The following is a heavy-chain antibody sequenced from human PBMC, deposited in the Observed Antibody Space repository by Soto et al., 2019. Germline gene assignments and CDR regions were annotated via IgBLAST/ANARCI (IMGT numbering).Heavy chain of an antibody. J-gene: IGHJ6*04. Sequence: PGGSLRLSCAASGFTFSSYWMSWVRQAPGKGLEWVANIKQDGSEKYYVDSVKGRFTISRDHAKNSLYLQMNSLRADDTAVYYCASGLAALYHDNYYGANFWGERTTDTVCS. V-gene: IGHV3-7*03. D-gene: IGHD3-16*01. CDR2: IKQDGSEK. CDR3: ASGLAALYHDNYYGANF. CDR1: GFTFSSYW.